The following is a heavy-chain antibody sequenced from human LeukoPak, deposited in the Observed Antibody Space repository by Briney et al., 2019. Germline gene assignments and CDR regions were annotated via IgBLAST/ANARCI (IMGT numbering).Heavy chain of an antibody. CDR2: ISGSGETT. CDR3: ARRPYSGTSPGERPSDY. D-gene: IGHD1-26*01. CDR1: GFTFSSYA. Sequence: GGSLRLSCAASGFTFSSYAMSWVRQAPGKGLEWVSAISGSGETTYYADSVKGRFTVSRDNSKNTLYVQMDSLRAEDTAVYYCARRPYSGTSPGERPSDYWGRGTLVTVSS. J-gene: IGHJ4*02. V-gene: IGHV3-23*01.